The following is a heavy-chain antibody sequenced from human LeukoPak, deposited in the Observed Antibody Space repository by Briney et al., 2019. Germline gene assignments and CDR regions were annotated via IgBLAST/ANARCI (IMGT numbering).Heavy chain of an antibody. CDR2: IYYSGNT. D-gene: IGHD6-13*01. J-gene: IGHJ5*02. Sequence: PSETLSLTCTVSGGSISSYSWSWIRQPPGRGLEWIGYIYYSGNTNYNPSLKSRVTISVDTSKNQFSLKLSSVTAADTAVYYCARVTGEQQLEYNWFDPWGQGTLVTVSS. V-gene: IGHV4-59*12. CDR1: GGSISSYS. CDR3: ARVTGEQQLEYNWFDP.